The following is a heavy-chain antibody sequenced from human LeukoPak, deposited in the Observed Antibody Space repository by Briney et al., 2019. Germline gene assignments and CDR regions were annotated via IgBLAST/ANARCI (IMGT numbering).Heavy chain of an antibody. CDR2: INPSSGDT. D-gene: IGHD6-19*01. J-gene: IGHJ4*02. Sequence: ASVKVSFKASGSTFTGYYLHWVRQAPGQGLEWMGRINPSSGDTNYAQKSQGRVTMTRDTSISTAYLELSTLTSDDTAVYFCARVSVAGTPDRDYFDYWGQGTLVTVSS. V-gene: IGHV1-2*02. CDR3: ARVSVAGTPDRDYFDY. CDR1: GSTFTGYY.